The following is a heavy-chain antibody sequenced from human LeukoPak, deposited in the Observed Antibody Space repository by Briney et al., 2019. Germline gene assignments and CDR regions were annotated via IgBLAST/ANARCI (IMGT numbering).Heavy chain of an antibody. V-gene: IGHV3-23*01. D-gene: IGHD3-3*01. CDR1: GFTFSSYA. CDR3: AKNSYYDFWSGYYTEVTYFDY. J-gene: IGHJ4*02. CDR2: ISGSGGST. Sequence: GGSLRLSCAASGFTFSSYAMSWVRQAPGKGLGWVSAISGSGGSTYYADSVKGRFTISRDNSKNTLYLQMNSLRAEDTAVYYCAKNSYYDFWSGYYTEVTYFDYWGQGTLVTVSS.